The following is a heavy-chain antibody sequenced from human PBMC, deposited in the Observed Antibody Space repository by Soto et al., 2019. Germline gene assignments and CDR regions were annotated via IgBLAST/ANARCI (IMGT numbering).Heavy chain of an antibody. CDR3: ARDGAGDAPDY. Sequence: QVQLVQSGAEVKKPGASVKVSCKASGYTFTSYYMHWVRQAPGQGLEWMGIINPSGGSTSYAQKFQGRVTRTRDTSTSTVYMELSSLRSEDTAVYYCARDGAGDAPDYWGQGTLVTVSS. J-gene: IGHJ4*02. V-gene: IGHV1-46*01. CDR2: INPSGGST. CDR1: GYTFTSYY. D-gene: IGHD7-27*01.